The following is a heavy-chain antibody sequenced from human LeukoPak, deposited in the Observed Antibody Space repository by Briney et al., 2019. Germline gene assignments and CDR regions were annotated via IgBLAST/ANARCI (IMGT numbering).Heavy chain of an antibody. J-gene: IGHJ6*02. CDR3: ARDYCGGDCSPHWYYYGIDV. CDR1: GGSISSGDYY. V-gene: IGHV4-30-4*01. D-gene: IGHD2-21*02. Sequence: PSETLSLTCTVSGGSISSGDYYWSWIRQPPGKGLEWIEYIYYSGSTYYNPSLKSRVTISVDTSKNQFSLKLSSVTAADTAVYYCARDYCGGDCSPHWYYYGIDVWGQGTTVTVSS. CDR2: IYYSGST.